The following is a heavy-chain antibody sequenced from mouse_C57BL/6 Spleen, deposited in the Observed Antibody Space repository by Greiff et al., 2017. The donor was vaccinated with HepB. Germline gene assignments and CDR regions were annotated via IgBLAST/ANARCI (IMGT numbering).Heavy chain of an antibody. Sequence: QVHVKQSGAELARPGASVKLSCKASGYTFTSYGISWVKQRTGQGLEWIGEIYPRSGNTYYNEKFKGKATLTADKSSSTAYMELRSLTSEDSAVYFCAGADSSHFDYWGQGTTLTVSS. CDR2: IYPRSGNT. D-gene: IGHD3-2*01. CDR3: AGADSSHFDY. CDR1: GYTFTSYG. V-gene: IGHV1-81*01. J-gene: IGHJ2*01.